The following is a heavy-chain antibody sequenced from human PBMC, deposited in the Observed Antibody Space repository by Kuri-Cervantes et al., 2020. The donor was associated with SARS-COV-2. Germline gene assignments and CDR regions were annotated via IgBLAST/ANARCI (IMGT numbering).Heavy chain of an antibody. CDR1: GFTFSSYA. V-gene: IGHV3-64*01. Sequence: LSFTCAATGFTFSSYAMHWVRQAPGKGLEYVSAISSNGGSTYYANSVKGRFTISRDNSKNTLYLQMNSLRAEDTAVYYCARMNDYSNRGYFYYYTDVWGKGTTVTVSS. CDR3: ARMNDYSNRGYFYYYTDV. J-gene: IGHJ6*03. CDR2: ISSNGGST. D-gene: IGHD4-11*01.